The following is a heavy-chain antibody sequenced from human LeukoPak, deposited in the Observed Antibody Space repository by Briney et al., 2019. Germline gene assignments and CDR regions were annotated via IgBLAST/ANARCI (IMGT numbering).Heavy chain of an antibody. CDR3: ARDSPGTDAFDI. CDR1: GFTFSSYS. J-gene: IGHJ3*02. V-gene: IGHV3-21*01. CDR2: ISSSSSSYI. Sequence: PGGSLRLSCAASGFTFSSYSMNWVRQAPGKGLEWVSSISSSSSSYIYYADSVKGRFTISRDNAKNSLYLQMNSLRAEDTAVYYCARDSPGTDAFDIWGQGTMVTVSS.